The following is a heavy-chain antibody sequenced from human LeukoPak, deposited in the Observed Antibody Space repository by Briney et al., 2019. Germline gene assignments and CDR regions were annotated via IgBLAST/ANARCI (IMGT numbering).Heavy chain of an antibody. Sequence: SETLSLTCTVSGGSISSYYWSWIRQPPGKGLEWIGYIYYSGSTNYNPSPKSRVTISVDTSKNQFSLKLSSVTAADTTVYYCARLQATVTIHAYFDYWGQGALVTVSS. V-gene: IGHV4-59*12. CDR1: GGSISSYY. CDR2: IYYSGST. D-gene: IGHD4-17*01. CDR3: ARLQATVTIHAYFDY. J-gene: IGHJ4*01.